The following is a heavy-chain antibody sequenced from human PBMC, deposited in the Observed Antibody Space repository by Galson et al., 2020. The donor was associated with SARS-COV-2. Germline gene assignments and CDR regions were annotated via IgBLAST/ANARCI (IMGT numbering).Heavy chain of an antibody. CDR2: IKQDGSEK. CDR1: GFTFSSYW. J-gene: IGHJ4*02. V-gene: IGHV3-7*01. Sequence: GESLKISCAASGFTFSSYWMSWVRQASGKGLEWVANIKQDGSEKYYVDSVKGRFTISRDNAKNSLYLQMNSLRAEDTAVYYCARELSTVTTVDYWGQGTLVIVSS. CDR3: ARELSTVTTVDY. D-gene: IGHD4-17*01.